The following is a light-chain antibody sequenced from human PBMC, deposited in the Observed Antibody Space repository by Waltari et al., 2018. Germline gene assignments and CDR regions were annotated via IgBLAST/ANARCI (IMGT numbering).Light chain of an antibody. J-gene: IGLJ2*01. V-gene: IGLV2-14*03. CDR3: SSYTASPPHVV. CDR2: DVF. Sequence: QSALTQPASVSGSPGQSTSISCTGISSDVGGFNFVSWYHQHPGKAPKLMIYDVFNRPSGVSTRFSGSKSDHAASLAISGLQAEDEAVYYCSSYTASPPHVVFGGGTKVTVL. CDR1: SSDVGGFNF.